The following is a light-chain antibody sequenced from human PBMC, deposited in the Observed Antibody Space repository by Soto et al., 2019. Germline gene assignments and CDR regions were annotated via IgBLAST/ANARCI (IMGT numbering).Light chain of an antibody. CDR3: LQYYTTPEA. CDR2: WAS. J-gene: IGKJ1*01. V-gene: IGKV4-1*01. Sequence: DIVMTQSPDSLAVSLGERATINCKSSQSILYSSNNKNYLAWYQQKPGQRPKLLIYWASTRESGVPDRFSGSGFGTDFTLTISSLQAEDAAVYYCLQYYTTPEAFGQGTKVEIK. CDR1: QSILYSSNNKNY.